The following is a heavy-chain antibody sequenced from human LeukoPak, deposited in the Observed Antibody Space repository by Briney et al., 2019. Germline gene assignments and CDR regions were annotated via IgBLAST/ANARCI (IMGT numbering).Heavy chain of an antibody. CDR3: ARVGRVGATGYYYYYYMDV. J-gene: IGHJ6*03. CDR2: ISSSGSTI. D-gene: IGHD1-26*01. V-gene: IGHV3-11*01. Sequence: GGSLRLSCAASGFTFSDYYMSWIRQAPGKGLEWVSYISSSGSTIYYADSVKGRFTISRDNAKNSLYLQMNSLRAEDTAVYYCARVGRVGATGYYYYYYMDVWGKGTTVTISS. CDR1: GFTFSDYY.